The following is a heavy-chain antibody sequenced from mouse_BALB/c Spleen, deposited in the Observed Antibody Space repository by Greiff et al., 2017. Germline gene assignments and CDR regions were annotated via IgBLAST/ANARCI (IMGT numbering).Heavy chain of an antibody. CDR1: GYTFTSYW. CDR2: INPSTGYT. J-gene: IGHJ4*01. CDR3: ARGGLWSYAMDY. D-gene: IGHD1-1*02. Sequence: QVHVKQSGAELAKPGASVKMSCKASGYTFTSYWMHWVKQRPGQGLEWIGYINPSTGYTEYNQKFKDKATLTADKSSSTAYMQLSSLTSEDSAVYYCARGGLWSYAMDYWGQGTSVTVSS. V-gene: IGHV1-7*01.